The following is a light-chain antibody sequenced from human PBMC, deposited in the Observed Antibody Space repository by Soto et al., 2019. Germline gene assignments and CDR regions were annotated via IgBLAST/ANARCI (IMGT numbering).Light chain of an antibody. CDR2: GAS. CDR3: QQYARWPLT. V-gene: IGKV3-15*01. CDR1: QSIASN. Sequence: ETVMTQSPATLSVSPGERATRSCRASQSIASNLAWYQQKVGQPPRLLVYGASTRATGIPARFSGSVSGTDFTLTITSLQSEDFAVYYCQQYARWPLTFGGGTKVEIK. J-gene: IGKJ4*01.